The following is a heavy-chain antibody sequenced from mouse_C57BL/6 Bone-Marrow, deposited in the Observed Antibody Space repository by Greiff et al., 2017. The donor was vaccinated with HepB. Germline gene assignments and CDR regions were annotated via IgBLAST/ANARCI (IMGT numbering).Heavy chain of an antibody. D-gene: IGHD1-1*01. CDR2: IRNKANNHAT. CDR1: GFTFSDAW. Sequence: EVQRVESGGGLVQPGGSMKLSCAASGFTFSDAWMDWVRQSPEKGLEWVAEIRNKANNHATYYAESVKGRFTISRDDSKSSVYLQMNSLRAEDTGIYYCTKYYGSPAWFAYWGQGTLVTVSA. J-gene: IGHJ3*01. CDR3: TKYYGSPAWFAY. V-gene: IGHV6-6*01.